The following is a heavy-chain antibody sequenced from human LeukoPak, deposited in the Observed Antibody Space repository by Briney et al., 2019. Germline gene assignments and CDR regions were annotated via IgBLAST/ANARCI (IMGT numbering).Heavy chain of an antibody. CDR2: ISSSSSYI. CDR3: AKAQFGLRFLEWLSPSWLLYYYGMDV. Sequence: PGGSLRLSCAASGFTFSSYSMNWVRQAPGKGLEWVSSISSSSSYIYYADSVKGRFTISRDNSKNTLYLQMNSLRAEDTAVYYCAKAQFGLRFLEWLSPSWLLYYYGMDVWGQGTTVTVSS. CDR1: GFTFSSYS. V-gene: IGHV3-21*04. J-gene: IGHJ6*02. D-gene: IGHD3-3*01.